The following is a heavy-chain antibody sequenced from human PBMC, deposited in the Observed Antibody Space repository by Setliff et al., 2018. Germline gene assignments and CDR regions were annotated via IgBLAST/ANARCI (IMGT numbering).Heavy chain of an antibody. CDR3: VRTHWDTWIRGAFDI. D-gene: IGHD3-10*01. Sequence: SLLLSFSSSLFTFSSDPMNWVRQAPGKGLEWLSNIRNDGATTSYANSVKGRFTISRDNVKNSLFLQMNSLRAEDTAVYYCVRTHWDTWIRGAFDIWGQGTMVTVSS. CDR2: IRNDGATT. CDR1: LFTFSSDP. V-gene: IGHV3-48*03. J-gene: IGHJ3*02.